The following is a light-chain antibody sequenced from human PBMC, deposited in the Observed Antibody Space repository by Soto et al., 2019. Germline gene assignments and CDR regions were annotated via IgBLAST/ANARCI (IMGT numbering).Light chain of an antibody. Sequence: IVLTPSPDTLSLSPGEGATLSCRASQSVNNYLAWYQQRPGQAPRLLIYDASNRATGIPDRFSGSGSGTDFTLTISRLEPEDFAVYYCQQYGRSGTFGQGTKVDI. CDR3: QQYGRSGT. CDR1: QSVNNY. J-gene: IGKJ1*01. CDR2: DAS. V-gene: IGKV3-20*01.